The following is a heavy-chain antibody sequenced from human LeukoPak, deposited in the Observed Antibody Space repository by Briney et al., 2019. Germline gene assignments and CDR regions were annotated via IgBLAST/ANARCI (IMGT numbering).Heavy chain of an antibody. Sequence: ASVKVSRKASGYTFTSYAMHWVRQAPGQRLEWMGWINAGNSNTKSSQKFQDRVTITRDTSASAVYMELSSLRSEDTAVYYCARSRHNYGDFHLDYWGQGTLVTVSS. J-gene: IGHJ4*02. CDR1: GYTFTSYA. D-gene: IGHD4-17*01. CDR2: INAGNSNT. V-gene: IGHV1-3*01. CDR3: ARSRHNYGDFHLDY.